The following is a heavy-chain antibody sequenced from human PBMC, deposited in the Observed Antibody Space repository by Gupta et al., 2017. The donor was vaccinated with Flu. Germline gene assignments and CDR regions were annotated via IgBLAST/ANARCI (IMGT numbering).Heavy chain of an antibody. CDR2: ISSSGSSA. J-gene: IGHJ6*02. V-gene: IGHV3-11*01. CDR3: ARYRKQQLVEYYYGMDV. CDR1: TVGDYY. D-gene: IGHD6-13*01. Sequence: TVGDYYRGGSRQAPGKGLEWISYISSSGSSAYKADYVKGRFTISKDNAKNSLYLQMNSLRAEDTAVYYCARYRKQQLVEYYYGMDVWGQGTTVTVSS.